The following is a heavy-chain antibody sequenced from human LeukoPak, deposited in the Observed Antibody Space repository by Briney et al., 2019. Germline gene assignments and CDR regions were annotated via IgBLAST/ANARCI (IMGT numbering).Heavy chain of an antibody. V-gene: IGHV4-4*02. CDR2: IYHSGST. D-gene: IGHD6-13*01. Sequence: SETLSLTCAVSGGSISSSNWWSWVRPPPGKGLEWIGEIYHSGSTNYNPSLKSRVTISVDTSKNQFSLKLSSVTAADTAVYYCARFAGYSSSWYSSRSGWFDPWGQGTLVTVSS. J-gene: IGHJ5*02. CDR3: ARFAGYSSSWYSSRSGWFDP. CDR1: GGSISSSNW.